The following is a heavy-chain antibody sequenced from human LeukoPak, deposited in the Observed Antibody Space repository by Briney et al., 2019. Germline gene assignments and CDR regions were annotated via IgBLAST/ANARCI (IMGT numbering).Heavy chain of an antibody. CDR2: IYYSGST. J-gene: IGHJ4*02. D-gene: IGHD3-22*01. CDR1: GDSITGYY. Sequence: PSETLSLTCTVSGDSITGYYWTWVRQPPGKGLEWIGSIYYSGSTYYNPSLKSRVTISVDTSKNQFSLKLSSVTAADTAVYYCARRLLDYYDSSGYTPIDYWGQGTLVTVSS. CDR3: ARRLLDYYDSSGYTPIDY. V-gene: IGHV4-59*05.